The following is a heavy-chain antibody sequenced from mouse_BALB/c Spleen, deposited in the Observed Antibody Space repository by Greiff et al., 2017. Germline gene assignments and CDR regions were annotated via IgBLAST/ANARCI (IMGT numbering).Heavy chain of an antibody. Sequence: EVKLMESGPGLVKPSQSLSLTCTVTGYSITSDYAWNWIRQFPGNKLEWMGYISYSGSTSYNPSLKSRISITRDTSKNQFFLQLNSVTTEDTATYYCARGYDYDGRLFAYWGQGTLVTVSA. J-gene: IGHJ3*01. CDR1: GYSITSDYA. V-gene: IGHV3-2*02. CDR2: ISYSGST. D-gene: IGHD2-4*01. CDR3: ARGYDYDGRLFAY.